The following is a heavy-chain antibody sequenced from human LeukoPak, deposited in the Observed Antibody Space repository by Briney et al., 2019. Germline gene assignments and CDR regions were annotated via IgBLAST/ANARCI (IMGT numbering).Heavy chain of an antibody. J-gene: IGHJ4*02. CDR1: GGSASSTTYY. CDR2: INYSGRT. D-gene: IGHD3-10*01. CDR3: ARYVVYGSGKYYFDY. Sequence: PLETLSLTCTVSGGSASSTTYYGSWIRPPPGKGLEWIASINYSGRTYYNPSLKSRVTISVDTSENQFSLKLSSVTAADTAVYYCARYVVYGSGKYYFDYWGQGTLVTVSS. V-gene: IGHV4-39*01.